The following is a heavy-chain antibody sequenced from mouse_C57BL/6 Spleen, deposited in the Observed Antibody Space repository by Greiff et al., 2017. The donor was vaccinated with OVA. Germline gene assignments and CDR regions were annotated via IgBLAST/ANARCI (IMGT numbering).Heavy chain of an antibody. CDR1: GYSFTDYN. D-gene: IGHD1-1*01. J-gene: IGHJ1*03. CDR3: ARLITVVATRGYCDV. CDR2: INPNYGTT. V-gene: IGHV1-39*01. Sequence: EVKLMESGPELVKPGASVKISCKASGYSFTDYNMNWVKQSNGKSLEWIGVINPNYGTTSYNQKFKGKATLTVDQSSSTAYMQLNSLTSEDSAVYYCARLITVVATRGYCDVWGTGTTVTVSS.